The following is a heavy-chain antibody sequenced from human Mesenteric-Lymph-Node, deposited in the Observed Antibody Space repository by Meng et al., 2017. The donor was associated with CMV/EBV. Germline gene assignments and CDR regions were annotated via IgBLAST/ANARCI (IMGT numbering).Heavy chain of an antibody. D-gene: IGHD6-13*01. CDR2: IIPILGIA. V-gene: IGHV1-69*02. CDR3: AGGIAAAGSRWFDP. J-gene: IGHJ5*02. Sequence: QVQLVQSGAEVTKPGSSVQVSCKASGGTFSSYTISWVRQAPGQGLEWMGRIIPILGIANYAQKFQGRVTITADKSTSTAYMELSSLRSEDTAVYYCAGGIAAAGSRWFDPWGQGTLVTVSS. CDR1: GGTFSSYT.